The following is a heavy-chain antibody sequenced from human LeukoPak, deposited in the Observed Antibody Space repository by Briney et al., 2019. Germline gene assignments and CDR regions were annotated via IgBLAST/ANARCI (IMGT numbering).Heavy chain of an antibody. CDR3: ARAFAFGSGDYGDYYYYYSIYV. J-gene: IGHJ6*03. D-gene: IGHD4-17*01. Sequence: SETLSLTCTVSGGSISTSNEYWASIRQPPGKGVEWIGNIYYSRRTYYDPSLKSRVTISVDTSKNQLSLRLSSVTAADTAVYYCARAFAFGSGDYGDYYYYYSIYVWGKGTTVTVSS. CDR1: GGSISTSNEY. CDR2: IYYSRRT. V-gene: IGHV4-39*07.